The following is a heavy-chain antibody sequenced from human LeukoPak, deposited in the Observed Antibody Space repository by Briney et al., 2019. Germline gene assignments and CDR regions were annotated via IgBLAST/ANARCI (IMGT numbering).Heavy chain of an antibody. CDR2: IIPIFGTA. Sequence: GASVKVSCKASGGTFSSYAISWVRQAPGQGLEWMGGIIPIFGTANYAQKFQGRVTMTRNTSISTAYMELSSLRSEDTAVYYCARARTLDAFDIWGQGTMVTVSS. CDR3: ARARTLDAFDI. J-gene: IGHJ3*02. D-gene: IGHD1-1*01. V-gene: IGHV1-69*05. CDR1: GGTFSSYA.